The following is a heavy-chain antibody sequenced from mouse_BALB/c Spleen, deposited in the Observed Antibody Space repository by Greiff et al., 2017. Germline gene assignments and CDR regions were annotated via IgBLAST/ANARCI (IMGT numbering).Heavy chain of an antibody. CDR1: GFTFSDYY. CDR2: ISDGGSYT. V-gene: IGHV5-4*02. D-gene: IGHD1-1*01. Sequence: EVQLMESGGGLVKPGGSLKLSCAASGFTFSDYYMYWVRQTPEKRLEWVATISDGGSYTYYPDSVKGRFTISRDNAKNNLYLQMSSLKSEDTAMYYCARGFITTVVAPYYYAMDYWGQGTSVTVSS. CDR3: ARGFITTVVAPYYYAMDY. J-gene: IGHJ4*01.